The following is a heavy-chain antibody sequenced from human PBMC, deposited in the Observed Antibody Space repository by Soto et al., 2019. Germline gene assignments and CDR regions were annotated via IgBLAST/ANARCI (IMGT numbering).Heavy chain of an antibody. CDR2: IYYSGST. J-gene: IGHJ4*02. CDR3: AGDSWFGDHRRVL. Sequence: QVQLQESGPGLVKPSQTLSLTCTVSGGSISSGGYYWSWIRQDPGKGLEWIGYIYYSGSTYYNPSLRSRVTIAVDTSKNQFSLKLSSVTAADTAVYYCAGDSWFGDHRRVLWGQGTLVTVSS. V-gene: IGHV4-31*03. D-gene: IGHD3-10*01. CDR1: GGSISSGGYY.